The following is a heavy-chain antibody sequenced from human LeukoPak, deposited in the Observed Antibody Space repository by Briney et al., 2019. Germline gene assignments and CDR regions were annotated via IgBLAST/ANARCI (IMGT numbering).Heavy chain of an antibody. CDR2: ITSSSSMI. CDR3: ARGLYSSSYDAFDI. Sequence: QSGGFLRLSCAVSGFSLSNYWMSWVRQAPGKGLEWVSYITSSSSMIYYADSVKGRFTISRDNAKNSLSLQMNSLRAEDTAVYYCARGLYSSSYDAFDIWGQGTMVTVSS. J-gene: IGHJ3*02. V-gene: IGHV3-48*01. D-gene: IGHD6-13*01. CDR1: GFSLSNYW.